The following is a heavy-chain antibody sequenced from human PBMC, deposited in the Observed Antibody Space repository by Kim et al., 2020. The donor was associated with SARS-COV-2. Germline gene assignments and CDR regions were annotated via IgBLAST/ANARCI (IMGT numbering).Heavy chain of an antibody. D-gene: IGHD6-19*01. CDR3: ARVEVRLIAVAGIYWYFDL. J-gene: IGHJ2*01. V-gene: IGHV4-4*02. CDR2: IYHSGST. CDR1: GGSISSSNW. Sequence: SETLSLTCAVSGGSISSSNWWSWVRQPPGKGLEWIGEIYHSGSTNYNPSLKSRVTISVDKSKNQFSLKLSSVTAADTAVYYCARVEVRLIAVAGIYWYFDLWGRGTLVTVSS.